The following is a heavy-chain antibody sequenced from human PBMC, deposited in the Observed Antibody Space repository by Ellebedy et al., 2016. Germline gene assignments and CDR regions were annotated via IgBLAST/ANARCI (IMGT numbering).Heavy chain of an antibody. CDR1: GFTFSNYW. CDR3: ARDQDGKGSTSDY. D-gene: IGHD1-14*01. Sequence: GESLKISCATSGFTFSNYWMHWVRQDPGQGLVWVSRINNDGGDTFYAESVKGRFTISRDNAKNTLYLQMNSLRAEDTALYYCARDQDGKGSTSDYWGQGTLVTVSS. V-gene: IGHV3-74*01. J-gene: IGHJ4*02. CDR2: INNDGGDT.